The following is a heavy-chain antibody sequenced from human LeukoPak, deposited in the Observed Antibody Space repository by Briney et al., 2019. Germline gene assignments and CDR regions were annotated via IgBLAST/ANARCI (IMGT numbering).Heavy chain of an antibody. V-gene: IGHV4-38-2*01. D-gene: IGHD4-11*01. J-gene: IGHJ4*02. CDR2: VYQSGIT. CDR1: GYSISSGYY. CDR3: ASRYSNSYFDY. Sequence: SETLSLTCAVSGYSISSGYYWGWIRQPPGKGLEWIGNVYQSGITYYNASLKSRVTISVETSKNQFSLKLNSVTAADTAVYYCASRYSNSYFDYWGQGTLVTVSS.